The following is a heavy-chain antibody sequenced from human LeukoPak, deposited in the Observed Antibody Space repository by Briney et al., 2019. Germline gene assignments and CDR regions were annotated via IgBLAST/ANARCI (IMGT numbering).Heavy chain of an antibody. CDR2: ISGSSSYI. CDR1: GFTFSSYS. V-gene: IGHV3-21*01. D-gene: IGHD6-19*01. Sequence: GGSLRLSCAASGFTFSSYSMNWVRQAPGKGLEWVSSISGSSSYIYYADSVKGRFTISRDNSKNTLYLQMNSLRAEDTAVYYCAKRAIAVAATGYYYYMDVWGKGTTVTISS. J-gene: IGHJ6*03. CDR3: AKRAIAVAATGYYYYMDV.